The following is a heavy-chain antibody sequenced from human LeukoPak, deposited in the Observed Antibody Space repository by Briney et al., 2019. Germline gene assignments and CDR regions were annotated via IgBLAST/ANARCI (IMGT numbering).Heavy chain of an antibody. Sequence: SETLSLTCAVYAASFSGYYWSCIRPPPGKGLGWIGKINHSGSTNYKPSLKSRVTISVDTSKNQFSLKLRSVTAADTAVYYCARGNGLYYDFWSGYYTGKHFDYWGQGTLVTVSS. CDR1: AASFSGYY. V-gene: IGHV4-34*01. J-gene: IGHJ4*02. CDR2: INHSGST. D-gene: IGHD3-3*01. CDR3: ARGNGLYYDFWSGYYTGKHFDY.